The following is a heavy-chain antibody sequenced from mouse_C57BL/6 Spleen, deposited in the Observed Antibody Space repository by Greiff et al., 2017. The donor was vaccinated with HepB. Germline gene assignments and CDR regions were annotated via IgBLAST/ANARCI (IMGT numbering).Heavy chain of an antibody. CDR1: GYTFTDYN. CDR3: PRSTLYYGSSHWYFDV. CDR2: INPNNGGT. J-gene: IGHJ1*03. D-gene: IGHD1-1*01. V-gene: IGHV1-22*01. Sequence: EVQVVESGPELVKPGASVKMSCKASGYTFTDYNMHWVKQSHGKSLEWIGYINPNNGGTSYNQKFKGKATLTVNKSSSTAYMELRSLTSEDSAVYYCPRSTLYYGSSHWYFDVWGTGTTVTVSS.